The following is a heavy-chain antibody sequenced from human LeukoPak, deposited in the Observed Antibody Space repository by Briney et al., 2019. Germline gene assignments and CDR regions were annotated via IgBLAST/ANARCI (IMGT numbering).Heavy chain of an antibody. V-gene: IGHV5-51*01. J-gene: IGHJ4*02. CDR1: GYSFTSYW. Sequence: GGSLKISCKGSGYSFTSYWIGWVRQMPGKGLEWMGIIYPGDSDTRYSPSFQGQVTISADKSISTAYPQWSSLKASDTAMYYCARHQYSSGWYAVHWGQGTLVTVSS. CDR2: IYPGDSDT. D-gene: IGHD6-19*01. CDR3: ARHQYSSGWYAVH.